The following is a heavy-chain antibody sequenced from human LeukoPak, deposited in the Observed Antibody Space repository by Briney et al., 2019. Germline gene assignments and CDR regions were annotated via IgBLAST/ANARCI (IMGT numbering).Heavy chain of an antibody. CDR2: IYYSGST. D-gene: IGHD6-19*01. CDR3: ARHAYSSGWYNY. J-gene: IGHJ4*02. Sequence: SETLSLTCTVSGGSISSYYWGWIRQPPGKGLEWIGSIYYSGSTYYNPSLKSRVTISVDTSKNQFSLKLSSVTAADTAVYYCARHAYSSGWYNYWGQGTLVTVSS. CDR1: GGSISSYY. V-gene: IGHV4-39*01.